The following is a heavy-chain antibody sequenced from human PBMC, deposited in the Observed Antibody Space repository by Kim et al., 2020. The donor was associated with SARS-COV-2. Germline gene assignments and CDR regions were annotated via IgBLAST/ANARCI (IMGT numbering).Heavy chain of an antibody. V-gene: IGHV4-34*01. Sequence: SETLSLTCAVYGGSFSVYYWNWLRQPPGKGLEWIGESNHSGSTNYNPSLKSRVTISVDTSKNQFSLKLSSVTAADTAVYYCARLGPGRKPSRKNRNDPTLERREGGSWFDPWGQGTLVTVSS. D-gene: IGHD1-1*01. CDR1: GGSFSVYY. J-gene: IGHJ5*02. CDR3: ARLGPGRKPSRKNRNDPTLERREGGSWFDP. CDR2: SNHSGST.